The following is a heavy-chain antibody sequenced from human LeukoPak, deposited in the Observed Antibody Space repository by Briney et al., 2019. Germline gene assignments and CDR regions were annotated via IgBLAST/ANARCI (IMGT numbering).Heavy chain of an antibody. CDR2: LYYSGST. CDR3: ARQAISGYDPPPFDS. V-gene: IGHV4-39*01. Sequence: SETLSLTCTVSGGSISSSTYYWGWVRQPPGKGLEWIGNLYYSGSTYYNPSLKSRVTISVDTSKNQFSLKLSSVTAADTAVYYCARQAISGYDPPPFDSWGQGTLVTVSS. CDR1: GGSISSSTYY. J-gene: IGHJ4*02. D-gene: IGHD5-12*01.